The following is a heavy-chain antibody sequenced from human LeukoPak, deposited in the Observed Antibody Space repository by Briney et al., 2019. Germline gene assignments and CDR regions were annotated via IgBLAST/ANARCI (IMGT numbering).Heavy chain of an antibody. Sequence: GGSLRLSCTASGFTFSSYAMSWVRQAPGKGLEWVSSVSSSGTKIFYADSVSGRFTVSRDNAGNSLSLQMDSLRVEDTAVYYCTRELLSLQQGLDYWGQGTLVTVSS. CDR1: GFTFSSYA. CDR3: TRELLSLQQGLDY. J-gene: IGHJ4*02. D-gene: IGHD2/OR15-2a*01. CDR2: VSSSGTKI. V-gene: IGHV3-21*01.